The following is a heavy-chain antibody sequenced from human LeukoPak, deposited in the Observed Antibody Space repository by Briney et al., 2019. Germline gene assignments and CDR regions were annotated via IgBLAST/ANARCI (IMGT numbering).Heavy chain of an antibody. Sequence: RASVKVSCKASGYTFTGYYMHWVRQAPGQGLEWMGWINPNSGGTNYAQKFQGRVTMTRDTSISTAYMELSRLRPDDTAVYYCARDYGDYFCWFDPWGQGTLVTVSS. D-gene: IGHD4-17*01. CDR1: GYTFTGYY. CDR2: INPNSGGT. J-gene: IGHJ5*02. V-gene: IGHV1-2*02. CDR3: ARDYGDYFCWFDP.